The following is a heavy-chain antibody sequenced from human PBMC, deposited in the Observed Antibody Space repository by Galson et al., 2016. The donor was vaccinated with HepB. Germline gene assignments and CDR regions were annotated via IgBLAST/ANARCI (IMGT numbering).Heavy chain of an antibody. CDR1: GYSFTTYW. J-gene: IGHJ5*02. V-gene: IGHV5-10-1*01. Sequence: QSGAEVKKPGESLRISCKGSGYSFTTYWINWVRQMPGKGLGWMGRIDPSDSYTNYSPSLQGHVTISADKSSRTAYLQWSSLKASDSAMYYCARHRRSGWSFGRVSWGQGTLVTVSS. CDR2: IDPSDSYT. D-gene: IGHD6-19*01. CDR3: ARHRRSGWSFGRVS.